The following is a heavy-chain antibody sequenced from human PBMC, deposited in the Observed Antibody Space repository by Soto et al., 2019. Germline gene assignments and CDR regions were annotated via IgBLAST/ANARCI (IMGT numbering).Heavy chain of an antibody. Sequence: LRLSCAASGFTFSSYGMHWVRQAPGKGLEWVAVISYDGSNKYYADSVKGRFTISRDNSKNTLYLQMNSLRAEDTAVYYCAKDLYYYDSSGYYPDYWGQGTLVTVSS. J-gene: IGHJ4*02. CDR1: GFTFSSYG. CDR3: AKDLYYYDSSGYYPDY. V-gene: IGHV3-30*18. D-gene: IGHD3-22*01. CDR2: ISYDGSNK.